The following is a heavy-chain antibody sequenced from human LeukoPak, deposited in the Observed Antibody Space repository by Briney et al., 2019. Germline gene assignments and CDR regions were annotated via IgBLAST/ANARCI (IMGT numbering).Heavy chain of an antibody. D-gene: IGHD2-2*01. V-gene: IGHV4-34*01. J-gene: IGHJ6*03. CDR1: GGSFSGYY. Sequence: SETLSLTCAVYGGSFSGYYWSWIRQPPGKGLEWIGEINHSGSTNYNPSLKSRVTISVDTSKNQFSLKLSSVTAADTAVYYCARWIGVPYYYMDVWGKGTTVTVSS. CDR3: ARWIGVPYYYMDV. CDR2: INHSGST.